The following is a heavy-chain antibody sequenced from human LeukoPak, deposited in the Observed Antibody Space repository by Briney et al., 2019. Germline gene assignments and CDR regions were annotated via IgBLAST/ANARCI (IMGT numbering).Heavy chain of an antibody. D-gene: IGHD1-1*01. J-gene: IGHJ3*02. Sequence: GGSLRLSCAASGFTFSSYAMHWVRQAPGRGLEWVAVISYDGSNKYYTDSVKGRFTISRDNSKSTLYLQMHSLRAEDTALYYCAKCNLNNCREGFDIWGQGTMVAVSS. CDR3: AKCNLNNCREGFDI. CDR1: GFTFSSYA. CDR2: ISYDGSNK. V-gene: IGHV3-30-3*02.